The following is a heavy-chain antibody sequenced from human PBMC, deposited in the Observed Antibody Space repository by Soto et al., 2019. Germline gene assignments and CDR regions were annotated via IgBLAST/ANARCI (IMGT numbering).Heavy chain of an antibody. Sequence: QVQLVQSGAEVKNPGASVKVSCKTSGYTFTKYGVGWVRQAPGQGLEWMGWISGSSGNANYAEKVQGRITLTTDTSTSTVYIELRSLRSVDTAVYYCAREMAGLGGEYDYWGQGTLVTVSS. CDR3: AREMAGLGGEYDY. J-gene: IGHJ4*02. D-gene: IGHD3-16*01. V-gene: IGHV1-18*01. CDR1: GYTFTKYG. CDR2: ISGSSGNA.